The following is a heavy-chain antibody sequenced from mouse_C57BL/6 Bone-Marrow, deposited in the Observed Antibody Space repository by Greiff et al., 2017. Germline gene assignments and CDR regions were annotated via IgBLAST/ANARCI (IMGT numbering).Heavy chain of an antibody. V-gene: IGHV1-54*01. CDR1: GYAFTNYL. Sequence: QVQLQQSGAELVRPGTSVKVSCKASGYAFTNYLIEWVKQRPGQGLEWIGVINPGSGGTNYNEKFKGKATLTADKSSSTAYMQLSSLTSEDSAVYFCARAATAQALLFAYWGQGTLVTVSA. D-gene: IGHD3-2*02. J-gene: IGHJ3*01. CDR2: INPGSGGT. CDR3: ARAATAQALLFAY.